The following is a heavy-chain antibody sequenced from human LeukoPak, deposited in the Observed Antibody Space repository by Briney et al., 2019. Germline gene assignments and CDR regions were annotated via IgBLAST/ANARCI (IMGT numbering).Heavy chain of an antibody. Sequence: SVKVSCKASGGTFSSYAISWVRQAPGQGLEWMGGIIPIFGTANYAQKFQGRVTITADESTGTAYMELSSLRSEDTAVYYCARSGHYDFWSGLTHFDYWGQGTLVTVSS. CDR2: IIPIFGTA. V-gene: IGHV1-69*13. D-gene: IGHD3-3*01. CDR1: GGTFSSYA. CDR3: ARSGHYDFWSGLTHFDY. J-gene: IGHJ4*02.